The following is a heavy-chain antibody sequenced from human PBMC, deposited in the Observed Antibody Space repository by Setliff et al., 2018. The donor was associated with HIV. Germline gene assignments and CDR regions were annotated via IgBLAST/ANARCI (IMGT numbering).Heavy chain of an antibody. J-gene: IGHJ6*03. CDR1: GGSFSGYY. V-gene: IGHV4-34*01. CDR3: ASLNGSESPYIYYYYMDV. Sequence: SETLSLTCAVYGGSFSGYYWSWIRQPPGKGLEWIGEINHRGSTNCNPSLKSRVSISVDTSKNQLSLKLSSVTAADTAVYYCASLNGSESPYIYYYYMDVWGKGTTVTVSS. CDR2: INHRGST. D-gene: IGHD3-10*01.